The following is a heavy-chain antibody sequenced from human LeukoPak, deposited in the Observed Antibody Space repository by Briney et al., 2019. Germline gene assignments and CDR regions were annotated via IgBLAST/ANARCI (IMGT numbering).Heavy chain of an antibody. CDR1: GFTFCSYG. V-gene: IGHV3-33*01. D-gene: IGHD3-9*01. J-gene: IGHJ3*02. CDR3: ARLGDILTGYSVDAFDI. CDR2: IWYDGSNK. Sequence: PGGSLRLSCAASGFTFCSYGMHWVRQAPGKGLEWVAVIWYDGSNKYYADSVKGRFTISRDNSKNTLYLQMNSLRAEDTAVYYCARLGDILTGYSVDAFDIWGQGTMVTVSS.